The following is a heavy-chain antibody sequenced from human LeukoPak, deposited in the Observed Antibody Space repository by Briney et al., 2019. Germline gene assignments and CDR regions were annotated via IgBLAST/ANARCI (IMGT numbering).Heavy chain of an antibody. Sequence: QAGGSLRLSCAASGFTFDDYAMHWVQQAPGKGLEWVSGISWNSGSIGYADSVKGRFTISRDNAKNSLYLQMNSLRAEDTALYYCAKDIRAAGLFDHWGQGTLVTVSS. D-gene: IGHD6-13*01. V-gene: IGHV3-9*01. J-gene: IGHJ4*02. CDR3: AKDIRAAGLFDH. CDR2: ISWNSGSI. CDR1: GFTFDDYA.